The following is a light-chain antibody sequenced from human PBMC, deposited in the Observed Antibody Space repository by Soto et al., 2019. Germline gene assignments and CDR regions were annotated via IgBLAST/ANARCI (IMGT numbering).Light chain of an antibody. CDR1: QGISSY. V-gene: IGKV1D-13*01. J-gene: IGKJ4*01. Sequence: ALQLTQSPSSLSACVGDRFTITCRASQGISSYLAWYQQKPGKAPKFLIYDASNLESGVPSRFSGSASGTEFTLTISSLQPDDFATYYCQQYDNYPLTFGGGTKVDIK. CDR3: QQYDNYPLT. CDR2: DAS.